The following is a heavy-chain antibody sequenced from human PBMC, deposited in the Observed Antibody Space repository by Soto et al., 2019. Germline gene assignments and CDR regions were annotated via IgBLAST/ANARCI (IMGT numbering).Heavy chain of an antibody. D-gene: IGHD2-15*01. Sequence: QVHLVQSGAAVKKPGSSVKLSCKAPGGSFNSYTFSWVRQAPGHGREWMGVIVPIFGTGKTAQKHHRRVTITADESTKTVYMDLGGLTFEDTAMYYCAGSCLGGACYSPLTSKGAVDIWGQGTMVTVSS. V-gene: IGHV1-69*01. CDR1: GGSFNSYT. CDR3: AGSCLGGACYSPLTSKGAVDI. J-gene: IGHJ3*02. CDR2: IVPIFGTG.